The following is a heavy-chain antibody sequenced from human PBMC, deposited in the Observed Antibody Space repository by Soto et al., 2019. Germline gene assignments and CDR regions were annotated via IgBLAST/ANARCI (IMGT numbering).Heavy chain of an antibody. D-gene: IGHD6-19*01. Sequence: GGSLRLSCAASGFTFSSYSMNWVRQAPGKGLEWVSSISSSSSYIYYADSVKGRFTISRDNAKNSLYLQMNSLRAEDTAVYYCASIAVAGTRIYYYYGMDVWGQGTTVTVSS. V-gene: IGHV3-21*01. CDR3: ASIAVAGTRIYYYYGMDV. J-gene: IGHJ6*02. CDR2: ISSSSSYI. CDR1: GFTFSSYS.